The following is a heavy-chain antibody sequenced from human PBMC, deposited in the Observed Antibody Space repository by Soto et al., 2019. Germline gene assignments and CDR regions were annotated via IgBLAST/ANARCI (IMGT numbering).Heavy chain of an antibody. CDR2: ISGSGGST. J-gene: IGHJ4*02. D-gene: IGHD6-13*01. Sequence: GGSLRLSCAASGFTFSCYAMSWVRQAPGKGLEWVSAISGSGGSTYYADSVKGRFTISRDNSKNTLYLQMNSLRAEDTAVYYCAKGIYSSSWNYFDYWGQGTLVTVSS. CDR1: GFTFSCYA. CDR3: AKGIYSSSWNYFDY. V-gene: IGHV3-23*01.